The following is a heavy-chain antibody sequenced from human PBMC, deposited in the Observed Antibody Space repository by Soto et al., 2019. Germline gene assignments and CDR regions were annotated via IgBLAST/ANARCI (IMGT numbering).Heavy chain of an antibody. CDR3: ARSNSSSWYLVWSDP. D-gene: IGHD6-13*01. J-gene: IGHJ5*02. V-gene: IGHV4-39*01. CDR2: IYYSGST. CDR1: GGSISSSSYY. Sequence: QLQLQESGPGLVKPSETLSLTCTVSGGSISSSSYYWGWIRQPPGKGLVWIGSIYYSGSTYYNPSLKSRVTISVQTSKNQFPLTLSSVTAEDTAVHSCARSNSSSWYLVWSDPWGQGTLVTVS.